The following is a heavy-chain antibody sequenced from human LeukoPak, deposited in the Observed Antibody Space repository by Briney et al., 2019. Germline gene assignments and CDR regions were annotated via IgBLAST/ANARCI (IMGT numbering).Heavy chain of an antibody. CDR1: GYSINSGYC. J-gene: IGHJ3*02. CDR3: ARHEWGITNAFDI. CDR2: IDHSGSA. V-gene: IGHV4-38-2*01. D-gene: IGHD1-14*01. Sequence: SETLSLTCAVSGYSINSGYCWGWIRQPPGKGLEWIGCIDHSGSAHYNPSLKNRVTISVDTSKNQFSLKLRSVTASDTAVYYCARHEWGITNAFDIWGQGTMVTVSS.